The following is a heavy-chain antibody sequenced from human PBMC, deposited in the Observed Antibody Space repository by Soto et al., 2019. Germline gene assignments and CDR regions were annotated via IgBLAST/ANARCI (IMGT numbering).Heavy chain of an antibody. Sequence: GGSLRLSCAASGFTFSSYSMNWVRQAPGKGLECVSSISSSSSYIYYADSVKGRFTISRDNAKNSLYLQMNSLRAEDTAVYYCAREREGLFFDYWGQGTLVTVSS. V-gene: IGHV3-21*01. CDR1: GFTFSSYS. CDR2: ISSSSSYI. J-gene: IGHJ4*02. CDR3: AREREGLFFDY.